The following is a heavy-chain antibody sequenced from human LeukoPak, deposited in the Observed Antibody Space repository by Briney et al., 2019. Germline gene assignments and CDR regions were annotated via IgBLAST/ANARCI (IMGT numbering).Heavy chain of an antibody. J-gene: IGHJ4*02. CDR1: GFALSNYA. CDR2: IRHDGNNQ. V-gene: IGHV3-30-3*01. D-gene: IGHD1-26*01. Sequence: GGSLRLSCATSGFALSNYAVHWVRQAPGKGLEWVALIRHDGNNQYYADSVKGRFTISRDNSKNTLYLQMNSLRAEDTAVYYCARDRSGSYIFDYWGQGTLVTVSS. CDR3: ARDRSGSYIFDY.